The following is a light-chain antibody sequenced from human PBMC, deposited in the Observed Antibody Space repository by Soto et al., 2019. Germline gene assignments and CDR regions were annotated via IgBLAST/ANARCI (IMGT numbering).Light chain of an antibody. J-gene: IGLJ2*01. CDR1: SSNIGSNY. CDR2: RNN. V-gene: IGLV1-47*01. Sequence: QSVLTQPPSASGTPGQRVTISCSGSSSNIGSNYVYWYHQLPGTAPKHLINRNNQRPSGVPDRFSGSKSGTSASLAISGLRAEDEADYYCAAWDDSLSGPVFGGGTKLTVL. CDR3: AAWDDSLSGPV.